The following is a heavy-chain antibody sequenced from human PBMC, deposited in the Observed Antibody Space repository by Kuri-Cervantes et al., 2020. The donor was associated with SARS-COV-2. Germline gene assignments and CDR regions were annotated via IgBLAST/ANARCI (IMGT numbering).Heavy chain of an antibody. CDR2: IGTAGDT. D-gene: IGHD7-27*01. J-gene: IGHJ4*02. Sequence: GESLKISCAACGFTFSSYDMHWVRQATGKGLEWVSAIGTAGDTYYPGSVKGQFTISRENAKNSLYLQMNSLRAEDTAVYYCARDWGELGKDYWGQGTRVTVSS. V-gene: IGHV3-13*03. CDR3: ARDWGELGKDY. CDR1: GFTFSSYD.